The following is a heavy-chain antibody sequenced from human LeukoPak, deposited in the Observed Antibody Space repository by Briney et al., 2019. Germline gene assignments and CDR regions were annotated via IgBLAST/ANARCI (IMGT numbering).Heavy chain of an antibody. Sequence: SETLSLTCTVSGGSISGGGHYWSWIRQPAGKGLEYLGRISSTGSTNYNPSLGSRVTISADTSKNHFSLKLTSVTAADTAVYYCARDQTYSGSGIYTYFDYWGQGILVTVSS. J-gene: IGHJ4*02. CDR1: GGSISGGGHY. V-gene: IGHV4-61*02. D-gene: IGHD3-10*01. CDR2: ISSTGST. CDR3: ARDQTYSGSGIYTYFDY.